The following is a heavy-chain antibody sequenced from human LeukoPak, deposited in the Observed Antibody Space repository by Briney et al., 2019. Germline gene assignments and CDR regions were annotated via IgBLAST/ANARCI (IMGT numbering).Heavy chain of an antibody. CDR3: ARTADKYSSGWYYFDY. V-gene: IGHV1-18*01. D-gene: IGHD6-19*01. CDR1: GYTFTSYG. Sequence: ASVKVSCKASGYTFTSYGISWVRQPPGQGLEWMGWISAYNGNTNYAQKLQGRVTMTTDTSTSTAYMELRSLRSDDTAVYYCARTADKYSSGWYYFDYWGQGTLVTVSS. CDR2: ISAYNGNT. J-gene: IGHJ4*02.